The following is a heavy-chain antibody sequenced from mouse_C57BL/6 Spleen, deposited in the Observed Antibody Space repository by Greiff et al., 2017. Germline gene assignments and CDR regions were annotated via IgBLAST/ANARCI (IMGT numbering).Heavy chain of an antibody. CDR2: IDPSDSYT. V-gene: IGHV1-50*01. D-gene: IGHD1-1*01. J-gene: IGHJ1*03. CDR3: ARYGTTVVAHWYFDG. CDR1: GYTFTSYW. Sequence: VQLQQPGAELVKPGASVKLSCKASGYTFTSYWMQWVKQRPGQGLEWIGEIDPSDSYTNYNQKFKGKATLTVDTSSSTAYRQLSSLTSEDAAVYYSARYGTTVVAHWYFDGWGTGTTVTVSS.